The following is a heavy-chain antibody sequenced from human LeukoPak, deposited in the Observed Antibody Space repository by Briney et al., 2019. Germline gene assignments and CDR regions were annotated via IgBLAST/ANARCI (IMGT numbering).Heavy chain of an antibody. Sequence: PSETLSLTCAVYGGSFSGYYWSWIRQPPGKGLEWIGEINHSGSTNYNPSLKSRVTISVDTSKNQFSLKLSSVTAADTAVYYCARRSALRYCSGGSCPPPFDYWGQGTLVTVSS. D-gene: IGHD2-15*01. J-gene: IGHJ4*02. CDR2: INHSGST. V-gene: IGHV4-34*01. CDR1: GGSFSGYY. CDR3: ARRSALRYCSGGSCPPPFDY.